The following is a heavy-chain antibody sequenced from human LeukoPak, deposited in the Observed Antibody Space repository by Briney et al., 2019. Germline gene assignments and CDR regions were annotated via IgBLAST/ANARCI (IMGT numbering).Heavy chain of an antibody. J-gene: IGHJ5*02. V-gene: IGHV3-9*01. CDR2: ISWNSGSI. D-gene: IGHD6-13*01. Sequence: GRSLRLSCAASGFTFDDYAMHWVRQAPGKGLEWVSGISWNSGSIGYADSVKGRFTISRDNAKNSLYLQMNSLRAEDTALYYCAKATSRQLVQYWFDPWGQGTLVTVSS. CDR3: AKATSRQLVQYWFDP. CDR1: GFTFDDYA.